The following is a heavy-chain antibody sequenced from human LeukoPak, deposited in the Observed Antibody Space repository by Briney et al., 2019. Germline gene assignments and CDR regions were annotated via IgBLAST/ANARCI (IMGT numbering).Heavy chain of an antibody. V-gene: IGHV4-4*02. CDR3: ARHYGP. CDR2: MYHSGST. J-gene: IGHJ5*02. Sequence: PSETLSLTCAVSGGSISSTNWWTWVRQPPGKGLEWIGEMYHSGSTYYNPSLKSRVTISVDTSKNQFSLKLNSVTAADTAVYYCARHYGPWGQGTLVTVSS. D-gene: IGHD3-16*01. CDR1: GGSISSTNW.